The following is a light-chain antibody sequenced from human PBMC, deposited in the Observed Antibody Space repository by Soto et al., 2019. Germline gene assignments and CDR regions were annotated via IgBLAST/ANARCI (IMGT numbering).Light chain of an antibody. Sequence: ILLTQSPSSLSASVGDRVTITCRASQDVSSHFAWYQQKPGKAPKLLIYPASTLQSGVPSRFSGSGSGTDFTLSISGLQPEDFATYYCQQVIIYPLTFGHGDHGRSQT. V-gene: IGKV1-9*01. CDR2: PAS. CDR3: QQVIIYPLT. J-gene: IGKJ1*01. CDR1: QDVSSH.